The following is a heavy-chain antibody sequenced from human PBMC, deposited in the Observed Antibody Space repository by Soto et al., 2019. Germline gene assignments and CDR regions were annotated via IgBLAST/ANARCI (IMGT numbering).Heavy chain of an antibody. CDR2: ISFSGTT. CDR3: GSSHAGAHITAAVH. CDR1: GHSIADSY. D-gene: IGHD6-13*01. V-gene: IGHV4-59*12. J-gene: IGHJ4*02. Sequence: PSETLSLTCTVSGHSIADSYCSWIRQSPGKRLEWIGYISFSGTTNYNPSLKSRVTMSVDTSKNQVSLKLSSVTAADTAVYYCGSSHAGAHITAAVHWGQGTLVTVSS.